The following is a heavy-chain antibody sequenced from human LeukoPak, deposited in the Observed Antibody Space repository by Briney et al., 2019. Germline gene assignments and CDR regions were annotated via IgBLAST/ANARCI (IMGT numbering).Heavy chain of an antibody. CDR1: GFTFSSYS. CDR2: ISSSSSTI. J-gene: IGHJ4*02. Sequence: GGSLRLSCAASGFTFSSYSMNWVRQAPGKGLEWVSYISSSSSTIYYADSVKGRFTISRDNAKNSLYLQMNSLRAEDTAVYYCARDKDYYDSSGSPDYWGQGTLVTVSS. V-gene: IGHV3-48*04. D-gene: IGHD3-22*01. CDR3: ARDKDYYDSSGSPDY.